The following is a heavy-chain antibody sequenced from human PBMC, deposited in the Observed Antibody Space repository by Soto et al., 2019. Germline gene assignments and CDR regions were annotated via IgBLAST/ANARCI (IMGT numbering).Heavy chain of an antibody. CDR1: GGTFSSYA. D-gene: IGHD3-22*01. CDR2: IIPIFGTA. CDR3: ARGSEAYDSSGYPGLD. V-gene: IGHV1-69*13. J-gene: IGHJ4*02. Sequence: GASVKVSCKSSGGTFSSYAISWVRQAPGQGLEWMGGIIPIFGTANYAQKFQGGVTITADESTSTAYMELSSLRSEDTAVYYCARGSEAYDSSGYPGLDWGQGTLVTVSS.